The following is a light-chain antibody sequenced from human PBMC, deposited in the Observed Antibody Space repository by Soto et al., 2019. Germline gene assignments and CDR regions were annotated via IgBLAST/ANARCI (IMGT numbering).Light chain of an antibody. J-gene: IGKJ4*01. CDR3: QQYSSSPLT. CDR2: GAS. Sequence: EIVMTQSPATLSMSPGERATLSCRASQSIRSDVAWYQQKRGQAPRLLIYGASTRATGVPARFSGSGSGTEFTLTISSLQSEHFAVYYCQQYSSSPLTFGGGTKVEIK. CDR1: QSIRSD. V-gene: IGKV3-15*01.